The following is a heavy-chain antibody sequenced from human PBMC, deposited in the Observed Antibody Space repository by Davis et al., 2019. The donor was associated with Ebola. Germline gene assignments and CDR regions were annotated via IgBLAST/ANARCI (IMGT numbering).Heavy chain of an antibody. CDR3: ARGGGYGGYGMDV. D-gene: IGHD5-12*01. J-gene: IGHJ6*02. CDR1: GGSSTPYY. CDR2: INHSGST. V-gene: IGHV4-34*01. Sequence: SETLSLTCAVSGGSSTPYYCPCIRQHPGQGLEWIGEINHSGSTNYNPSPKSRVTISVDTSKNQFSLKLSSVTAADTAVYYCARGGGYGGYGMDVWGQGTTVTVSS.